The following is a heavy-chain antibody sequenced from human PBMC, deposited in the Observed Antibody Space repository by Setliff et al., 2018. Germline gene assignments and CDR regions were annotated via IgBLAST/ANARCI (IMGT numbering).Heavy chain of an antibody. CDR2: INPHGSEK. Sequence: ETLSLTCAVYGGSFSTYFWSWIRQPPGKGLEWLASINPHGSEKYYADSVKGRFTISRDNAKNSLSLQMNNLRIEDTAVYYCFGAGTCSYWGQGTLVTVSS. CDR3: FGAGTCSY. J-gene: IGHJ4*02. D-gene: IGHD3-10*01. V-gene: IGHV3-7*01. CDR1: GGSFSTYF.